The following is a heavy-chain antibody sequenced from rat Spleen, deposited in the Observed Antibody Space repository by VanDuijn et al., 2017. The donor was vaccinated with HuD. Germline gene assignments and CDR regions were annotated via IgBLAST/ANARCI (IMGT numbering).Heavy chain of an antibody. D-gene: IGHD1-2*01. CDR3: ARSSPFDY. J-gene: IGHJ2*01. CDR1: GFTFSNCD. V-gene: IGHV5-25*01. CDR2: ISTGGGNT. Sequence: EVQLVESGGGLVQPGRSMKFSCAASGFTFSNCDMAWVRQAPTKGLEWVASISTGGGNTYYRDSVKGRFTISRDNAKSTLYLQMDSLRSEDTATYYCARSSPFDYWGQGVMVTVSS.